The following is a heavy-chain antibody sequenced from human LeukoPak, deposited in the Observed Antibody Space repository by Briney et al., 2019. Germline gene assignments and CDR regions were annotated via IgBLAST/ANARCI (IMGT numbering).Heavy chain of an antibody. CDR3: ARMARYYDSSGYPGVDI. D-gene: IGHD3-22*01. CDR2: ISSSGSTI. CDR1: GFTFSDYY. V-gene: IGHV3-11*01. J-gene: IGHJ3*02. Sequence: PGGSLRLSCAASGFTFSDYYMSWIRQAPGKGLEWVSYISSSGSTIYYADSVKGLFTISRDNAKNSLYLQMNSLRAEDTAVYYCARMARYYDSSGYPGVDIWGQGTMVTVSS.